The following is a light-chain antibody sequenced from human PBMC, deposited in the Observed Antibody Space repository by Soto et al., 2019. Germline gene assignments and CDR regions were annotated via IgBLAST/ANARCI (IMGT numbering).Light chain of an antibody. CDR2: GAS. CDR3: QQYNNWPWT. V-gene: IGKV3D-15*01. Sequence: EIVLTQSPVTLSLSPGERATLSCRASQSISSFLAWYQQKPGQAPRLLIYGASSRATGIPDRFSGSGSGTDFTLTISRLQSEDFAVYYCQQYNNWPWTFGQGTKVDIK. J-gene: IGKJ1*01. CDR1: QSISSF.